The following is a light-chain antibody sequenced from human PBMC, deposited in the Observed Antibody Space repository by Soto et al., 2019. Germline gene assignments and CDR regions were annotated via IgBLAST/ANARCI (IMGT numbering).Light chain of an antibody. J-gene: IGKJ1*01. CDR2: GAS. V-gene: IGKV3-20*01. CDR3: QQYGSSQVWT. CDR1: QSVSSSY. Sequence: EIVLTQSPGTLSLSPGERATLSCRASQSVSSSYLAWYQQKPGQAPRLLIYGASSRANGIPDRFSGSVSGTDFTLTLRRLEPEDFAVYYCQQYGSSQVWTFGQGTKVDIK.